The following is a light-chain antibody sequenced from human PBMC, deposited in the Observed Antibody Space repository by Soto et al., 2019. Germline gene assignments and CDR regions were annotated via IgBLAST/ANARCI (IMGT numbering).Light chain of an antibody. Sequence: SALTQPPSASGTPGQRVTISCSGSSSNIGSKTVNWYQQVPGTAPKLLMYNNNKRPSGVPDRFSGSKSGTSASLAGSGLQSEDEADYYCAAWDDSLNGVVFGGGTKLTV. CDR1: SSNIGSKT. V-gene: IGLV1-44*01. CDR3: AAWDDSLNGVV. CDR2: NNN. J-gene: IGLJ2*01.